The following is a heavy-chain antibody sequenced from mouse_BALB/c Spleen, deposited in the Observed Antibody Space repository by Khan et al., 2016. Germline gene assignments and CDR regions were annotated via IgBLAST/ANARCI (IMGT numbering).Heavy chain of an antibody. CDR3: ARSSNWDGFAY. D-gene: IGHD4-1*01. J-gene: IGHJ3*01. Sequence: EVQLQESGPGLVKPSQSLSLTCTVTGFSITSDYAWNWIRQFPGNKLEWMGYISYSGSTTYNPSLKSRVSLTRDTSKNQFFLHLNSVTAEDTATYYCARSSNWDGFAYWGQGTLVTVSA. CDR2: ISYSGST. V-gene: IGHV3-2*02. CDR1: GFSITSDYA.